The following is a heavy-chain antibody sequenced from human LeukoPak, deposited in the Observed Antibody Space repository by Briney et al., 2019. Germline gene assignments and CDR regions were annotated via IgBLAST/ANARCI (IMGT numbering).Heavy chain of an antibody. CDR3: ASVPGWLLSQIDY. Sequence: PSETLSLTCTVSGGSISSGDYYWSWIRQPPGKGLEWIGYIYYSGSTYYNPSLKSRVTISVDTSKNQFSLKLSSVTAADTAVYYCASVPGWLLSQIDYWGQGTLVTVSS. V-gene: IGHV4-30-4*08. CDR1: GGSISSGDYY. J-gene: IGHJ4*02. D-gene: IGHD3-3*01. CDR2: IYYSGST.